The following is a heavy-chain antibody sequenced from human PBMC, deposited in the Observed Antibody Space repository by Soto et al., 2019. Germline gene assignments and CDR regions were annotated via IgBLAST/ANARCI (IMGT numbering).Heavy chain of an antibody. Sequence: ASVKVSCKASGYTFTSYDINWVRQATRQGLEWMGWMNPNSGNTGYAQKFQGRVTMTRNTSISTAYMELSSLRSEDTAVYYCAIPFSAWFDAFDIWGQGTMLTVSS. CDR3: AIPFSAWFDAFDI. J-gene: IGHJ3*02. V-gene: IGHV1-8*01. D-gene: IGHD3-22*01. CDR2: MNPNSGNT. CDR1: GYTFTSYD.